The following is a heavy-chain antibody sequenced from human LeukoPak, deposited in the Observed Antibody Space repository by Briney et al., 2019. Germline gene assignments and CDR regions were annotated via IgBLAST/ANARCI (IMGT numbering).Heavy chain of an antibody. CDR3: ARGVEPLAANTLAY. CDR1: GFTVITHD. D-gene: IGHD1-14*01. J-gene: IGHJ4*02. Sequence: GGSLRLSCAPSGFTVITHDMTWVRQAPGKGLEWVTVLYSDGNTKYADFVQGRFTISRDNAKNTFYLEMNSLRPDDAAVYYCARGVEPLAANTLAYWGQGTLVTVSS. CDR2: LYSDGNT. V-gene: IGHV3-53*01.